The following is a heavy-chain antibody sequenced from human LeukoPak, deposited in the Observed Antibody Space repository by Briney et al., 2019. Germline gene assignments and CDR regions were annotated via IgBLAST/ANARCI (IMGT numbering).Heavy chain of an antibody. Sequence: PGGSLRLSCAASGFTFSSYAMSWVRQAPGKGLEWVSAISGSGGSTYYADSVKGRFTISRDNSKNTLYLQMNSLRAEDTAVYYCAKDSLGTTLPRGPFDYWGQGTLVTVSS. V-gene: IGHV3-23*01. CDR2: ISGSGGST. CDR1: GFTFSSYA. D-gene: IGHD4-17*01. J-gene: IGHJ4*02. CDR3: AKDSLGTTLPRGPFDY.